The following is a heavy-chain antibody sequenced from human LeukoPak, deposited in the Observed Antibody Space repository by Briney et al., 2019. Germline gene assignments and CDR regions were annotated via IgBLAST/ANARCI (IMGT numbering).Heavy chain of an antibody. CDR1: GGSFSGYY. V-gene: IGHV4-34*01. CDR3: ARSNDYGGNPRSFDY. CDR2: INHSGST. Sequence: SETLSLTCAVYGGSFSGYYWSWTRQPPGKGLEWIGEINHSGSTNYNPSLKSRVTISVDTSKNQFSLKLSSVTAADTAVYYCARSNDYGGNPRSFDYWGQGTLVTVSS. J-gene: IGHJ4*02. D-gene: IGHD4-23*01.